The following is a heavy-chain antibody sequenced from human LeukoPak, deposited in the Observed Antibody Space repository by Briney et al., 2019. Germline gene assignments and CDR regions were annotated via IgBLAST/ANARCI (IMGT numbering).Heavy chain of an antibody. Sequence: GESLEISCKGSGYSFTSYWIGWVRQMPGKGLEWMGIIYPGDSDTGYSPSFQGQVTISADKSISTAYLRWSSLKASDTAMYYCARHGPDTAMVTSFDYWGQGTLVTVSS. CDR1: GYSFTSYW. CDR3: ARHGPDTAMVTSFDY. D-gene: IGHD5-18*01. V-gene: IGHV5-51*01. CDR2: IYPGDSDT. J-gene: IGHJ4*02.